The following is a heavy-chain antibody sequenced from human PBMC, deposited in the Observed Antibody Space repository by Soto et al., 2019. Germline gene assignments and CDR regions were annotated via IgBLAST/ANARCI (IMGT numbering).Heavy chain of an antibody. J-gene: IGHJ5*02. CDR1: GYTFTIYA. V-gene: IGHV1-3*01. D-gene: IGHD3-22*01. CDR2: INAGNGNT. Sequence: ASVKVSCKASGYTFTIYAMHWVRQAPGQRLEWMGWINAGNGNTKYSQKFQGRVTITRDTSASTAYMELSSLRSEDTAVYYCARSNQEGYYDSSGYPDWFDPWGQGTLVTVSS. CDR3: ARSNQEGYYDSSGYPDWFDP.